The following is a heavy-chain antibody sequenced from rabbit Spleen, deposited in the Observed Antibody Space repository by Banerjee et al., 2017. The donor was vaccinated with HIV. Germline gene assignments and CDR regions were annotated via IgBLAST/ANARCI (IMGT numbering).Heavy chain of an antibody. J-gene: IGHJ4*01. V-gene: IGHV1S43*01. CDR2: IEPIFGKT. CDR1: GIDFSGGCD. Sequence: QDLKETGGRLVKPGGSLTLTCKASGIDFSGGCDMCWVPQGPGKGLEWIGYIEPIFGKTYYANWVNGRFTISSHNAQNTLYLQLNSLTGADTATYFCTRDDGSGHYIDGYFNLWGQGTLVTVS. D-gene: IGHD1-1*01. CDR3: TRDDGSGHYIDGYFNL.